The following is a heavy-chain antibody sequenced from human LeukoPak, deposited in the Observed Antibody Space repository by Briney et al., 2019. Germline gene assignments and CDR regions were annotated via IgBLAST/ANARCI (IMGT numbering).Heavy chain of an antibody. CDR2: INSDGSST. D-gene: IGHD6-19*01. CDR3: ARAKLLAGPLEFDY. J-gene: IGHJ4*02. V-gene: IGHV3-74*01. Sequence: GGSLRLSCAASGFTFSSYWMHWVRQAPGKGLVWVSRINSDGSSTSYADSVKGRFTISRDNAKNTPYLQMNSLRAEDTAVYYCARAKLLAGPLEFDYWGQGTLVTVSS. CDR1: GFTFSSYW.